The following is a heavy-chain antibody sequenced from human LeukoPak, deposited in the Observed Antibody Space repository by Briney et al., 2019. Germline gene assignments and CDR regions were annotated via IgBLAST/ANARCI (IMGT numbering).Heavy chain of an antibody. Sequence: SETLSLTCTASGGSISGYYWSWIRQPAGKGLEWIGRIYTSGSTNYNPSLKSRVTMSVDTSKNQFSLKLSSVTAADTAVYYCARDSDYYDSSGYYYAGAFDIWGQGTMVTVSS. J-gene: IGHJ3*02. CDR2: IYTSGST. CDR3: ARDSDYYDSSGYYYAGAFDI. V-gene: IGHV4-4*07. D-gene: IGHD3-22*01. CDR1: GGSISGYY.